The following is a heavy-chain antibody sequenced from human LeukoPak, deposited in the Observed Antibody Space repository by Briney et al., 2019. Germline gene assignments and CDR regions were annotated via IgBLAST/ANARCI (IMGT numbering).Heavy chain of an antibody. J-gene: IGHJ4*02. V-gene: IGHV3-23*01. D-gene: IGHD3-22*01. CDR3: AKHSGEYYHSSGYYHDY. CDR1: GFTFSSYA. Sequence: PGGSLRLSCAASGFTFSSYAMSWVRQAPGKGLEWVSAFSGSGGSTYYADSVKGRFTISRDNSKNTLYLQMNSLRAEDTAVYYCAKHSGEYYHSSGYYHDYWGQGTLVTVSS. CDR2: FSGSGGST.